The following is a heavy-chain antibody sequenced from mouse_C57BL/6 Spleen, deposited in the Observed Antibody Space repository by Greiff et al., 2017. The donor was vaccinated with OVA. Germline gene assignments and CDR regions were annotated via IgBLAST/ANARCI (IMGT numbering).Heavy chain of an antibody. J-gene: IGHJ4*01. V-gene: IGHV5-4*01. CDR3: AREAYFYGSSLYAMDY. Sequence: EVNVVESGGGLVKPGGSLKLSCAASGFTFSSYAMSWVRQTPEKRLEWVATISDGGSYTYYTDNVKGRFTISRDNAKNNLYLQMSQLKSEDTAMYYCAREAYFYGSSLYAMDYWGQGTSVTVSS. D-gene: IGHD1-1*01. CDR2: ISDGGSYT. CDR1: GFTFSSYA.